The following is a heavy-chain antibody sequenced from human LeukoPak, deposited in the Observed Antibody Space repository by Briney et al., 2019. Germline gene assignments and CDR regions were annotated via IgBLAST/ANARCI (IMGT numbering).Heavy chain of an antibody. CDR3: ARDQAATGRWFDP. CDR1: GGSISNYY. J-gene: IGHJ5*02. Sequence: SETLSLTWTVSGGSISNYYWSWIRQPPGKGLEWIGFVHHRGSTKYNPSLQSRVAISLDTSKNHFSLKLTSVTAADTATYFCARDQAATGRWFDPWGQGTLVTVSS. D-gene: IGHD6-13*01. V-gene: IGHV4-59*01. CDR2: VHHRGST.